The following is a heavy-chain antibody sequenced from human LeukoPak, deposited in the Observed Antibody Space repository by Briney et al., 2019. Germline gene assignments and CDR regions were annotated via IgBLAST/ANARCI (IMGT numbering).Heavy chain of an antibody. CDR2: IYYSGST. CDR3: ARRGISQGYYMDV. CDR1: GGSISSSSYY. V-gene: IGHV4-39*01. D-gene: IGHD6-13*01. Sequence: SETLSLTCTVSGGSISSSSYYWGWIRQPPGKGLEWIGRIYYSGSTYYDPSLKSRVTISVDTSKNQFSLKLSSVTAADTAVYYCARRGISQGYYMDVWGKGTTVTISS. J-gene: IGHJ6*03.